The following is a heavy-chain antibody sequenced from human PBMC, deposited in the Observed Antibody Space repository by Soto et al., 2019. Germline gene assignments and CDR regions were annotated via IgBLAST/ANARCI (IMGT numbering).Heavy chain of an antibody. D-gene: IGHD2-15*01. CDR2: IYYSGST. CDR3: AREVCCIGGSSYTGIYP. V-gene: IGHV4-30-4*01. CDR1: GRSMSSGDYY. J-gene: IGHJ5*02. Sequence: PSETLSLTCTVSGRSMSSGDYYWSWSRQPPGKGLEWIGYIYYSGSTYYNPSLKSRVTISVDTSKNQFSLKLSSVTAADTAVYYCAREVCCIGGSSYTGIYPCGQGTVLTVSS.